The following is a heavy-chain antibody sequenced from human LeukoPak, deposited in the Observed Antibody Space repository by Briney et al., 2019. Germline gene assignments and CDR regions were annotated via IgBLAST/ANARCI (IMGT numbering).Heavy chain of an antibody. D-gene: IGHD3-3*01. CDR2: INHSGST. CDR3: ARGGPLWSGYYYYYYGMDV. V-gene: IGHV4-34*01. CDR1: GGSFSGYY. Sequence: PSETLSLTCAVYGGSFSGYYWSWIRQPPGKGLEWIGEINHSGSTNYNPSLKSRVTISVDTSKNQFSLKLSSVTAADTAVYYCARGGPLWSGYYYYYYGMDVWGQGTTVTVSS. J-gene: IGHJ6*02.